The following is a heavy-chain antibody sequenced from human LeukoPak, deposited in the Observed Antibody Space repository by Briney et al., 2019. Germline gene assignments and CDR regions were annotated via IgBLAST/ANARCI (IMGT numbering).Heavy chain of an antibody. CDR1: GGPFSGYY. Sequence: PSETLSLTCAVYGGPFSGYYWSWIRQPPGKGLEWIGEINHSGSTNCNLSLKSRVTISVDTSKSQFSLKLSSVTAADTAVYYCAAETTAGNAWGQGTLVAVSS. J-gene: IGHJ5*02. D-gene: IGHD6-13*01. CDR3: AAETTAGNA. CDR2: INHSGST. V-gene: IGHV4-34*01.